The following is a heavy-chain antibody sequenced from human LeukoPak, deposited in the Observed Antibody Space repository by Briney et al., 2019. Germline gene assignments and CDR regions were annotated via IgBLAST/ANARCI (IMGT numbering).Heavy chain of an antibody. J-gene: IGHJ4*02. CDR1: GYTFTGYY. CDR3: GYSSSSPPQFDY. CDR2: INPNSGGT. D-gene: IGHD6-6*01. V-gene: IGHV1-2*02. Sequence: GASVKVSCKASGYTFTGYYMHWVRRAPGQGLEWMGWINPNSGGTNYAQKFQGRVTMTRDTSISTAYMELSRLRSDDTAVYYCGYSSSSPPQFDYWGQGTLVTVSS.